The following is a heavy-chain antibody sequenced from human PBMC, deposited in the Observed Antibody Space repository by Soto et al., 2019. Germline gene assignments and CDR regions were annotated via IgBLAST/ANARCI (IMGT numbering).Heavy chain of an antibody. CDR3: ARCDPTKCVRFHP. V-gene: IGHV1-8*01. CDR2: MNPNSGNT. Sequence: QVQLVQSGAEVQKPGASVKVSCKASGYTFTSYDINWVRQATGQGLAWMGWMNPNSGNTGYAQKFQGRVTMTGNTCISRAYREVSSLRSEDTAVYYCARCDPTKCVRFHPWGQGTLVTVSS. J-gene: IGHJ5*02. CDR1: GYTFTSYD. D-gene: IGHD3-16*02.